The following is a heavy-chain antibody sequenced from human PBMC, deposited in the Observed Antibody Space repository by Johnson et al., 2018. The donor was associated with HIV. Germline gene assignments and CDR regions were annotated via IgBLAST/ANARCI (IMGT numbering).Heavy chain of an antibody. Sequence: VQLVESGGGVVQTGRSLRLSCAASGFTFSSYAMHWVRQVRGKGLEWVSVIGTAGEAYYQGSVKGRFTISRENAKNSFYLQMNSLRAGDTAVYYCARGRGIVGPQQVALDIWGQGTRVTVSS. V-gene: IGHV3-13*01. D-gene: IGHD1-26*01. CDR2: IGTAGEA. CDR1: GFTFSSYA. J-gene: IGHJ3*02. CDR3: ARGRGIVGPQQVALDI.